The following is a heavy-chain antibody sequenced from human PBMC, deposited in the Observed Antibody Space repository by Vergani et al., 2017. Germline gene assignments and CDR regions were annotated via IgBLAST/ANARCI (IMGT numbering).Heavy chain of an antibody. CDR1: GFTFSSYS. J-gene: IGHJ4*02. D-gene: IGHD5-12*01. Sequence: EVQLVESGGGLVKPGGSLRLSCAASGFTFSSYSMNWVRQAPGKGLEWVSSISSSSSYIYYADSVKGRFTISRDNAKNSLYLQMNSLRAEDTAVYYCVRAGGYDYRVSSYGEAQIDYWGQGTLVTVSS. V-gene: IGHV3-21*01. CDR2: ISSSSSYI. CDR3: VRAGGYDYRVSSYGEAQIDY.